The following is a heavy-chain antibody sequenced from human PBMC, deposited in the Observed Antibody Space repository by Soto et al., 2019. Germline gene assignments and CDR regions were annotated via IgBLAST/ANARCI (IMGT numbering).Heavy chain of an antibody. CDR3: ARWGNWKVADN. Sequence: QVHLVESGGGGVQPGRSLRLSCAASGFTFSSHGMHWVRQAPDKGLVWVAVIWYDGSNKYYADSVKGRFTISRDNSNNMLYLEMNSLRVEDTAVYYCARWGNWKVADNWGQGTLVTVSS. J-gene: IGHJ4*02. V-gene: IGHV3-33*01. CDR2: IWYDGSNK. D-gene: IGHD3-16*01. CDR1: GFTFSSHG.